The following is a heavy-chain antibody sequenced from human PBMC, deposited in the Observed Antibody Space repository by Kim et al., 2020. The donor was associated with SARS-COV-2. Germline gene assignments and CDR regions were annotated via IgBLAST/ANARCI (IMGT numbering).Heavy chain of an antibody. CDR2: INPNSGGT. V-gene: IGHV1-2*06. Sequence: ASVKVSCKASGYTVTGYYMHWVRQAPGQGLEWMGRINPNSGGTNYAQKFQGRVTMTRDTSISTAYMELSRLRSDDTAVYYCARDPRSCSGGSCYSRAWFDPWGQGTLVTVSS. CDR3: ARDPRSCSGGSCYSRAWFDP. CDR1: GYTVTGYY. D-gene: IGHD2-15*01. J-gene: IGHJ5*02.